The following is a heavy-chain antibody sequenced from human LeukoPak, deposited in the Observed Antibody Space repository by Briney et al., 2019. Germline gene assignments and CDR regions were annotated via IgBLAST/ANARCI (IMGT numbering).Heavy chain of an antibody. V-gene: IGHV3-11*04. CDR2: ISSSGSTI. D-gene: IGHD6-13*01. CDR1: GFTFSDYY. Sequence: GGSLRLSRAASGFTFSDYYMSWIRQAPGKGLEWVSYISSSGSTIYYADSVKGRFTISRDNAKNSLYLQMNSLRAEDTAVYYCARAPGYSSSWSLDWGQGTLVTVSS. J-gene: IGHJ4*02. CDR3: ARAPGYSSSWSLD.